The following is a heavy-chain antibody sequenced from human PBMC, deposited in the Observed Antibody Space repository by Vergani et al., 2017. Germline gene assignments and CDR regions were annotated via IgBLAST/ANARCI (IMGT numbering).Heavy chain of an antibody. CDR3: TKGSVYYHDSAGHGYDPYTGFDL. CDR1: GITFWKFG. D-gene: IGHD5-12*01. CDR2: ISWNSVAV. Sequence: EVDLVESGGGLAQPGGSLRLSCEASGITFWKFGMHWVRQGPGKGLEWVSGISWNSVAVDYADSVRGLLTISRDNAKNSLFLEMNSLRFEDTAVYFCTKGSVYYHDSAGHGYDPYTGFDLWGQGTLVTVSS. J-gene: IGHJ3*01. V-gene: IGHV3-9*01.